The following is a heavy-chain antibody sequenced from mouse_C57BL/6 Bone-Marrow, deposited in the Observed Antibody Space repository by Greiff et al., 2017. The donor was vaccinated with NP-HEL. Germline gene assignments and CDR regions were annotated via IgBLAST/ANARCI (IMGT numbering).Heavy chain of an antibody. D-gene: IGHD1-1*01. V-gene: IGHV1-80*01. CDR2: IYPGDGDT. J-gene: IGHJ2*01. CDR1: GYAFSSYW. CDR3: ARPTTVVAIDY. Sequence: QVQLQQSGAELVKPGASVKISCKASGYAFSSYWMNWVKQRPGKGLEWIGQIYPGDGDTNYNGKFKGKATLTADKSSSTAYMELRSLTSEDSAVYFCARPTTVVAIDYWGQGTTLTVSS.